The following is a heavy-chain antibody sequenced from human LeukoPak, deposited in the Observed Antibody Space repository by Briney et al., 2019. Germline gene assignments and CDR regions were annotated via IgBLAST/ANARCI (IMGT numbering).Heavy chain of an antibody. CDR3: ARARGYCAADCSRCAFDY. CDR1: GFTFSSYT. J-gene: IGHJ4*02. V-gene: IGHV3-23*01. Sequence: GGSLTLSCAASGFTFSSYTMSWVRQAPGKGLEWVSTISNSGRNTFYTDSVKGRFTISRDNSKNTLYLQMNRLRAGDTAVYSCARARGYCAADCSRCAFDYWGQGTLVTVSS. D-gene: IGHD2-21*02. CDR2: ISNSGRNT.